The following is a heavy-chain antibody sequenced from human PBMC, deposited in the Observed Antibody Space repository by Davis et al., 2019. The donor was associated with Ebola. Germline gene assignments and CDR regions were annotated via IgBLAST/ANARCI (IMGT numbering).Heavy chain of an antibody. J-gene: IGHJ6*02. Sequence: MPSETLSLTCAVYAGSFSDYYWNWIRQPPGKGLEWIGEISHSGSTNYNPSLKSRVTISVDTSKNQFSLKLSSVTAADTAVYYCARVVVVPAASKNYYYGMDVWGQGTTVTVSS. CDR3: ARVVVVPAASKNYYYGMDV. CDR2: ISHSGST. V-gene: IGHV4-34*01. D-gene: IGHD2-2*01. CDR1: AGSFSDYY.